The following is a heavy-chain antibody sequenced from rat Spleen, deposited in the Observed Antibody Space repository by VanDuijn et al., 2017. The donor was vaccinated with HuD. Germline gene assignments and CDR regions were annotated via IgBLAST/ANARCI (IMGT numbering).Heavy chain of an antibody. CDR3: ARHSAAPVYVMDA. V-gene: IGHV5-29*01. J-gene: IGHJ4*01. Sequence: EVQLVESGGGLVQPGRSLKLSCEASGFTFGNYGMHWIRQTPTRGLEWVATLSYDATAPYYRDSVKGRFTISRDNAKTTLYLQMDSLRSEDTATYYCARHSAAPVYVMDAWGQGASVTVSS. D-gene: IGHD3-1*01. CDR2: LSYDATAP. CDR1: GFTFGNYG.